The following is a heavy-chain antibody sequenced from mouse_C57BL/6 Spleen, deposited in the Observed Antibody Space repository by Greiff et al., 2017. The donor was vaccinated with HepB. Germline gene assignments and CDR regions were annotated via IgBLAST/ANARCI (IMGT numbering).Heavy chain of an antibody. D-gene: IGHD2-3*01. CDR3: ARGVYDGYPWFAY. J-gene: IGHJ3*01. Sequence: QVQLKESGPGLVQPSQSLSITCTVSGFSLTSYGVHWVRQSPGKGLEWLGVIWSGGSTDYNAAFISRLSISKDNSKSQVFFKMNSLQADDTAIYYCARGVYDGYPWFAYWGQGTLVTVAA. CDR2: IWSGGST. CDR1: GFSLTSYG. V-gene: IGHV2-2*01.